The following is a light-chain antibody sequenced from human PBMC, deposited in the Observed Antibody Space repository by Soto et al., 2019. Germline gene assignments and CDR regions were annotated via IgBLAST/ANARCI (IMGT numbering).Light chain of an antibody. CDR2: TAS. J-gene: IGKJ4*01. CDR3: QQLNSYPLT. CDR1: QGITSF. V-gene: IGKV1-9*01. Sequence: DIQLTQSPSFLSASVGDRVSITCRASQGITSFLAWYQQIPGKAPKLLIYTASTLQSGVPPRFSGSGSGTESTLTISSLQPEDFGTYYCQQLNSYPLTFGGGTRVAIK.